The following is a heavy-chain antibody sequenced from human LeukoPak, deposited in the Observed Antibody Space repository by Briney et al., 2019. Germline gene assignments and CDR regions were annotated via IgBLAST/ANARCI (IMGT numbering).Heavy chain of an antibody. CDR3: ASRAQYDSSGYYYNPYDAFDI. CDR2: INPSGGST. D-gene: IGHD3-22*01. J-gene: IGHJ3*02. V-gene: IGHV1-46*01. CDR1: GYTFTSYY. Sequence: ASVNVSCKASGYTFTSYYMHWVRQAPGQGREWMGIINPSGGSTSYAQKFQGRVTMTRDMSTSTVYMELSSPRSEDTAVHYRASRAQYDSSGYYYNPYDAFDIWGQGTMVPVPS.